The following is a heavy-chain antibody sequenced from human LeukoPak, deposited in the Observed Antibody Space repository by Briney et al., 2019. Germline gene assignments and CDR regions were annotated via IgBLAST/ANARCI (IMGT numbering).Heavy chain of an antibody. Sequence: SETLSLTCPVSGGSVSNHYWSWIRQPPGKGLEWIGYVFYSGGTNYNPSLKSRVTISLDTSKNHLSLNLSSVTAADTAVYYCVREIRLPPNYYYGMDVWGQGTTVTVSS. J-gene: IGHJ6*02. CDR1: GGSVSNHY. V-gene: IGHV4-59*02. CDR2: VFYSGGT. D-gene: IGHD2-21*02. CDR3: VREIRLPPNYYYGMDV.